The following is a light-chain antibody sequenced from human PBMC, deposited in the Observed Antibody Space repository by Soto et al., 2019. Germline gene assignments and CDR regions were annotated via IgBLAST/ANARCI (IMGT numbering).Light chain of an antibody. Sequence: EIVLTQSPATLSLSPRERATLSCGASQRVSSSYLAWYQQKPGLAPRLLIYDASSRATGIPDRFSGSGSGTDFTLTISRLEPEDFAVYYCQQYGSSPYTFGQGTKLEIK. V-gene: IGKV3D-20*01. J-gene: IGKJ2*01. CDR3: QQYGSSPYT. CDR2: DAS. CDR1: QRVSSSY.